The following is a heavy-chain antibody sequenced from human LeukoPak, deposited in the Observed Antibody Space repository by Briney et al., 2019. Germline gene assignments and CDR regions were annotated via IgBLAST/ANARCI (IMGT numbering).Heavy chain of an antibody. V-gene: IGHV1-69*13. CDR2: IIPMFGIA. Sequence: ASVKVSCKASGGTVSSDGISWVRQAPRQGLEWMGVIIPMFGIANYAQKFQGRVTITADESTSTAYMEQSSLRSEDTAVYYCARESSPSTVVTQYWYFDLWGRGTLVTVSS. J-gene: IGHJ2*01. CDR1: GGTVSSDG. D-gene: IGHD4-23*01. CDR3: ARESSPSTVVTQYWYFDL.